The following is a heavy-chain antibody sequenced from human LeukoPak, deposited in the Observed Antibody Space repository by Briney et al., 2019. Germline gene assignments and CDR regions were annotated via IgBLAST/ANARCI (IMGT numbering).Heavy chain of an antibody. D-gene: IGHD2-2*01. Sequence: PGGSLRLSCAASGFNFSSYWMSWVRQAPGKGLEWVAFISYDGNKKYYADSVKGRLTISRDNSKNTLFLEMNSLTDEDTGLYYCASGIVVVPYRIIPWGQGAQVTVSS. J-gene: IGHJ5*02. CDR2: ISYDGNKK. CDR1: GFNFSSYW. CDR3: ASGIVVVPYRIIP. V-gene: IGHV3-30-3*01.